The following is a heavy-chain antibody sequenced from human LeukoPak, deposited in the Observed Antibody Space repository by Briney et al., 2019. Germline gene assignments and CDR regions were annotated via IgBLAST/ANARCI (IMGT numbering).Heavy chain of an antibody. CDR3: ARGGGYCSSTSCLTRVAFDI. D-gene: IGHD2-2*01. Sequence: GGSLRPSCAASGFTVSSNYMSWVRQAPGKGLEWVSVIYSGGSTYYADSVKGRFTISRDNSKNTLYLQMNSLRAEDTAVYYCARGGGYCSSTSCLTRVAFDIWGQGTMVTVSS. V-gene: IGHV3-66*01. J-gene: IGHJ3*02. CDR1: GFTVSSNY. CDR2: IYSGGST.